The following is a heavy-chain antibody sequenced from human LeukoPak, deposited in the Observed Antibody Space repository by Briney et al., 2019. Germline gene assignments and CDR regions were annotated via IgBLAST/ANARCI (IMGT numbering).Heavy chain of an antibody. D-gene: IGHD1-26*01. V-gene: IGHV3-33*01. CDR1: GFTFSSYG. J-gene: IGHJ4*02. CDR3: ARDKYDSGSYLFDY. CDR2: IWYDGSNK. Sequence: GRSLRLSCAASGFTFSSYGMHWVRQAPGKGLEWVAVIWYDGSNKYYADSVKGRSTISRDNSKNTLYLQMNSLRAEDTAVYYCARDKYDSGSYLFDYWGQGTLVTVSS.